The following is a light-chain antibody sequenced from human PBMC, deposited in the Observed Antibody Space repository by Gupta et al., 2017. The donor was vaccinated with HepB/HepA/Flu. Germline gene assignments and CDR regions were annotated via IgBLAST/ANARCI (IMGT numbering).Light chain of an antibody. CDR2: GAS. J-gene: IGKJ4*01. V-gene: IGKV3-15*01. Sequence: IVMTQSPASLSVSPGERVTLSCRASQSVYSSLAWYQQKPGQAPRLLIYGASTRATDIPARSSGSGSGTEFTLTISSLQSEDFAVYFCQQYNLRPLTFGGGTKVEIK. CDR1: QSVYSS. CDR3: QQYNLRPLT.